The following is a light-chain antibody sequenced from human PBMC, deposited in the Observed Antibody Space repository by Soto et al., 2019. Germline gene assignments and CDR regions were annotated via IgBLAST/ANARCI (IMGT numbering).Light chain of an antibody. J-gene: IGKJ1*01. Sequence: DMVITQSPATPSVAPGERVTFFSRSSQGVSRKLAWYQHKPGQAPRLLIYAASSRATGIPDRFSGSGSGTDFTLTISSLQSEDFAVYYCQQYNNWTWWTFGQGTKVDI. CDR1: QGVSRK. V-gene: IGKV3D-15*01. CDR3: QQYNNWTWWT. CDR2: AAS.